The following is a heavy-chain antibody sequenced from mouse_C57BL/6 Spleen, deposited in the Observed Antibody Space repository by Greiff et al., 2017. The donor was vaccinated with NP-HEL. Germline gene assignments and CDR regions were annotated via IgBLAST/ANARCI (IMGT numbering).Heavy chain of an antibody. J-gene: IGHJ4*01. Sequence: QVQLQQPGAELVKPGASVKLSCKASGYTFTSYWMHWVKQRPGQGLEWIGMIHPNSGSTNYNEKFKSKATLTVDKSSSTAYMQLSSLTSEDSAVYYCARQGNFGDYYAMDYWGQGTSVTVSS. D-gene: IGHD2-1*01. V-gene: IGHV1-64*01. CDR1: GYTFTSYW. CDR2: IHPNSGST. CDR3: ARQGNFGDYYAMDY.